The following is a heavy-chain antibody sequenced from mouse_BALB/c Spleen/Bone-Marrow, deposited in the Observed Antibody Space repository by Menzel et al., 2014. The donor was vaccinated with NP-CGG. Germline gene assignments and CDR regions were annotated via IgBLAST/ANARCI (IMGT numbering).Heavy chain of an antibody. D-gene: IGHD1-1*01. CDR3: AAYYYGSSYGFAC. J-gene: IGHJ3*01. V-gene: IGHV14-3*02. CDR2: IDPANGNT. CDR1: GFNIKDTY. Sequence: DVKLQESGAELVKPGASVKLSCTASGFNIKDTYMHWVKQRPEQGLEWIGRIDPANGNTKYDPKFQGKATITADTSSNTAYLQLSSLTSEDTAVYYCAAYYYGSSYGFACWGQGTLVTVSA.